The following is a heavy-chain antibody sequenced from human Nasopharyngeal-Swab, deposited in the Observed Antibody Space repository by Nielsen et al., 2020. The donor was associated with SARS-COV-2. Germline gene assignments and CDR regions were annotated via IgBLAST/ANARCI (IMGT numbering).Heavy chain of an antibody. J-gene: IGHJ5*02. V-gene: IGHV1-46*01. CDR2: INPSAGST. Sequence: ASVKVSCKASGYTFTSYYIHWVRQAPGQGLEWMGIINPSAGSTSYAQKFQGRVTMTRDTSTSTVSMELSSLRSEDTAVYYCAREDIGVVPVAMGYNWFDPWGQGTLVTVSS. D-gene: IGHD2-2*01. CDR3: AREDIGVVPVAMGYNWFDP. CDR1: GYTFTSYY.